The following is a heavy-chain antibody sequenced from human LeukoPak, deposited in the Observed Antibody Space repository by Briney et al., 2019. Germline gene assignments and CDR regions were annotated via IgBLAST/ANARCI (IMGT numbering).Heavy chain of an antibody. V-gene: IGHV3-15*01. CDR1: GFTFSNAW. CDR2: IKSKTDGGTT. Sequence: PGGSLRLSCAASGFTFSNAWMSWVRQAPGKGLEWVRRIKSKTDGGTTDYAAPVKGRFTISREDSKNTLYLQMNSLKTEDTAVYYCTTVAPRETGYSSSGSYYYYGMDVWGQGTTVTVSS. D-gene: IGHD6-13*01. CDR3: TTVAPRETGYSSSGSYYYYGMDV. J-gene: IGHJ6*02.